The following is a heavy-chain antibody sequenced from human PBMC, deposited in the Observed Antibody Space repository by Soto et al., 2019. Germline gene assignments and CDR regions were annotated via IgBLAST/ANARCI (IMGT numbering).Heavy chain of an antibody. D-gene: IGHD6-6*01. CDR1: GGSISSSSYY. CDR2: IYYSGST. J-gene: IGHJ6*02. CDR3: ARNPRVRVTESSRSRPRPIEMDV. Sequence: SDTLSLTCTVFGGSISSSSYYWGWIRQPPGKGLEWIGSIYYSGSTYYNPSLKSRVTISVDTSKNQFSLKLSSVTAADTAVYYCARNPRVRVTESSRSRPRPIEMDVWGQGTTVTVSS. V-gene: IGHV4-39*01.